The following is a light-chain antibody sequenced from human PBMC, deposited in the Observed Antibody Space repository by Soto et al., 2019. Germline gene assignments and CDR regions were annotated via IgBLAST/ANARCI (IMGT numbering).Light chain of an antibody. CDR1: SCDVGSYNY. J-gene: IGLJ1*01. V-gene: IGLV2-14*01. CDR2: EVS. Sequence: QSALTQPASVSGSPGQSITISCTGTSCDVGSYNYVSWYQQHPGKAPKLMIYEVSDRPSGISSRFSGSKSGNTASLTISGLQTEDEADYYCSSYTSSSTLFGTGTKLTVL. CDR3: SSYTSSSTL.